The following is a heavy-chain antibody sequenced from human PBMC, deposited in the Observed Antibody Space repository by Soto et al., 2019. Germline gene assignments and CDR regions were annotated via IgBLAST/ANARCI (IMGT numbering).Heavy chain of an antibody. Sequence: GGSLSLSCAASGFTFSSYAMHWVRQAPGKGLEWVAVISYDGSNKYYADSVKGRFTISRDNSKNTLYLQMNSLRAEDTAVYYCARDLGNGYSYGYGSYYYGMDVWGQGTTVTVSS. CDR2: ISYDGSNK. D-gene: IGHD5-18*01. CDR1: GFTFSSYA. V-gene: IGHV3-30-3*01. CDR3: ARDLGNGYSYGYGSYYYGMDV. J-gene: IGHJ6*02.